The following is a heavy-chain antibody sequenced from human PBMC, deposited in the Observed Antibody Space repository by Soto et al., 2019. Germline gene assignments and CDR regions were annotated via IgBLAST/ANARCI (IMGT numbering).Heavy chain of an antibody. J-gene: IGHJ4*02. D-gene: IGHD6-19*01. CDR3: AREGSYGWYYF. Sequence: QVQLVQSGAEVRKPGASVKVSCKASGYTFSSYGIIWVRQAPGQGLEWMGWISGYNGNAKYAQRFQGRVTMTTDTTTSTVYMDLRSLGSDDSAVYSCAREGSYGWYYFWGQGTMVTVAS. CDR2: ISGYNGNA. CDR1: GYTFSSYG. V-gene: IGHV1-18*01.